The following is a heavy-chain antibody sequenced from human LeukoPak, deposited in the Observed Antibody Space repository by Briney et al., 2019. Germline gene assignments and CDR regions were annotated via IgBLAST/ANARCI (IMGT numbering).Heavy chain of an antibody. CDR2: IYSGGSA. D-gene: IGHD3-10*01. CDR3: ARGLVRGPIDY. Sequence: GGSLRLSCAASGFTVSSNYMSWVRQAPGKGLEWVSVIYSGGSAYYADSVKGRFTISRDNSKNTLYLQMNSLRAEDTAVYYCARGLVRGPIDYWGQGTLVTVSS. CDR1: GFTVSSNY. V-gene: IGHV3-66*01. J-gene: IGHJ4*02.